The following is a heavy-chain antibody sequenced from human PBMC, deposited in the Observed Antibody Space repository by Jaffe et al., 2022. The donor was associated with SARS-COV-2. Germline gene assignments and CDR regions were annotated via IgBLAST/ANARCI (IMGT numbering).Heavy chain of an antibody. V-gene: IGHV3-23*04. D-gene: IGHD2-2*01. CDR1: GFTFSTYG. CDR2: VSGDGATT. Sequence: EEHLVESGGGLVQPGGSLRLSCTASGFTFSTYGMNWVRQDPGKGLEWVSGVSGDGATTYYADSVRGRFTISRDNSKNTLFLQMNTLRAEDTAVYYCAKDRNPNTSRLFYFDYWGQGTLVTVSS. CDR3: AKDRNPNTSRLFYFDY. J-gene: IGHJ4*02.